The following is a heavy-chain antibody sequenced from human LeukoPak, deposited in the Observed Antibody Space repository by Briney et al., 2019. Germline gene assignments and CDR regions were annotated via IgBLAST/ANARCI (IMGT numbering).Heavy chain of an antibody. Sequence: ASVTVSCKASGYTFTSYGISWVRQAPGQGLEWMGWISAYNGNTNYAQKLQGRVTMTTDTSTSTAYMELRSLRSDDTAVYYCARDPFTYYDFWSGYSNWFDPWGQGTLVTVSS. CDR3: ARDPFTYYDFWSGYSNWFDP. J-gene: IGHJ5*02. V-gene: IGHV1-18*01. D-gene: IGHD3-3*01. CDR2: ISAYNGNT. CDR1: GYTFTSYG.